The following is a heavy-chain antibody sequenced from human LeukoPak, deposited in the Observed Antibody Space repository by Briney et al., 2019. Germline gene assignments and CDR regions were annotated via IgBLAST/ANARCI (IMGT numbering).Heavy chain of an antibody. CDR1: GFTFSSYA. CDR3: ARAGFDNWNEKGYFDY. CDR2: IPYDGSNK. V-gene: IGHV3-30*04. Sequence: PGGSLRLSCAASGFTFSSYAMHWVRQAPGKGLEWVGIIPYDGSNKYYADSVKGRFTISRDNSKNTLYLQMNSLRAEDTAVYYCARAGFDNWNEKGYFDYWGQGTLVTVSS. J-gene: IGHJ4*02. D-gene: IGHD1-20*01.